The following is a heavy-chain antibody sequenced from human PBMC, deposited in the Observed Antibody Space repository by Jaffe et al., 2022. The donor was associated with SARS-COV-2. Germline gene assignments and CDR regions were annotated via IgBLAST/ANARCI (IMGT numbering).Heavy chain of an antibody. J-gene: IGHJ3*02. CDR3: ARGGRSSGYLEGTDAFDI. D-gene: IGHD3-22*01. CDR1: GFTFSSYS. V-gene: IGHV3-21*01. Sequence: EVQLVESGGGLVKPGGSLRLSCAASGFTFSSYSMNWVRQAPGKGLEWVSSISTSSSYIYYADSVKGRFTISRDNAKNSLYLQMNSLRAEDTAVYYCARGGRSSGYLEGTDAFDIWGQGTMVTVSS. CDR2: ISTSSSYI.